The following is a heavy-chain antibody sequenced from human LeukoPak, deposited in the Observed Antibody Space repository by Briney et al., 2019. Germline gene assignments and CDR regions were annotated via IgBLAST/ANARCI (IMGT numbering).Heavy chain of an antibody. Sequence: PSETLSLTCTVSGDSISRSTYYWAWLRQPPGKGLEWIGSVYYGRSPYFNPSLESRATISVDTSKNQFSLKLSSVTAADTAVYYCARGSSSWYLVYFQHWGQGTLVTVSS. V-gene: IGHV4-39*01. CDR1: GDSISRSTYY. CDR3: ARGSSSWYLVYFQH. J-gene: IGHJ1*01. CDR2: VYYGRSP. D-gene: IGHD6-13*01.